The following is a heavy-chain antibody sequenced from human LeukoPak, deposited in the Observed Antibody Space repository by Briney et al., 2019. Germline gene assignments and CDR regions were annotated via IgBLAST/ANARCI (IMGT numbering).Heavy chain of an antibody. D-gene: IGHD3-10*01. CDR3: AGLGSTMEGRIDP. Sequence: ASVKVSSKPPGYFSSVSQVYWGRPALEQGLYWRGRIYIDSGDTNYAQKFQGRVSMTRDTSISTAYMELSSLTSDDTAVYYCAGLGSTMEGRIDPWGQGTPVTVSS. V-gene: IGHV1-2*02. CDR1: GYFSSVSQ. CDR2: IYIDSGDT. J-gene: IGHJ5*02.